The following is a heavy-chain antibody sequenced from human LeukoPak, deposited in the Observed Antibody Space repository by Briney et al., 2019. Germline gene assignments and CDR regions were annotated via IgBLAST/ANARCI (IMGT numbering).Heavy chain of an antibody. CDR3: ARELNAPAAIDY. V-gene: IGHV1-2*02. CDR2: INPNSGDT. Sequence: GASVKVSCKASGYIFTGYYMHWVRQAPGQGLEWMGWINPNSGDTNYAQKFQGRVTMTRDTSISTAYMELSRLRSDDTAVYYCARELNAPAAIDYWGQGTLVTVSS. D-gene: IGHD2-2*01. J-gene: IGHJ4*02. CDR1: GYIFTGYY.